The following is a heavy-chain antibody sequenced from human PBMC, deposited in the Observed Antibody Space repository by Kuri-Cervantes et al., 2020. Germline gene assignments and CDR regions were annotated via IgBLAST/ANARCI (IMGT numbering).Heavy chain of an antibody. CDR3: ARATSTEYIAARGAFDI. CDR1: GYTFTGYY. D-gene: IGHD6-6*01. CDR2: INPNSGGT. Sequence: ASVKVSCKASGYTFTGYYMHWVRQAPGQGLEWMGWINPNSGGTNYAQKFQGRVTMTRDTSISTAYMELSRLGSDDTAVYYCARATSTEYIAARGAFDIWGQGTMVTVSS. J-gene: IGHJ3*02. V-gene: IGHV1-2*02.